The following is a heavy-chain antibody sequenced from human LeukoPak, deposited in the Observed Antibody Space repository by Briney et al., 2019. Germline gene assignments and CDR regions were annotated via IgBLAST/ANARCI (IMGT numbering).Heavy chain of an antibody. Sequence: SLRLSFAASGFTFYDYSMHWVRQAPGKGLEWVSGISWNSGSAGYADSVKGRFTISRDSAKNSLYLQMNSLRTEDTALYYCAKDRTYSAYAALDYWGQGTLVTVSS. CDR3: AKDRTYSAYAALDY. V-gene: IGHV3-9*01. J-gene: IGHJ4*02. CDR1: GFTFYDYS. CDR2: ISWNSGSA. D-gene: IGHD5-12*01.